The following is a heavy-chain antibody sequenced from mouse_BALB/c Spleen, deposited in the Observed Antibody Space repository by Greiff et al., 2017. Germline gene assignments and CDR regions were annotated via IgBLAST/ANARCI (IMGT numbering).Heavy chain of an antibody. V-gene: IGHV2-9*02. CDR3: AIYGNYEDYAMDY. Sequence: QVQLKESGPGLVAPSQSLSITCTVSGFSLTSYGVHWVRQPPGKGLEWLGVIWAGGSTNYNSALMSRLSISKDNSKSQVFLKMNSLQTEDTAMYYCAIYGNYEDYAMDYWGQGTSVTVAS. D-gene: IGHD2-1*01. CDR2: IWAGGST. CDR1: GFSLTSYG. J-gene: IGHJ4*01.